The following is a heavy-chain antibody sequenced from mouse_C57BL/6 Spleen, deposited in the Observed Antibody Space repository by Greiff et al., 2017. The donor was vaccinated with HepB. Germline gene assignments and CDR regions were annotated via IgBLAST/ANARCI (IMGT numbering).Heavy chain of an antibody. Sequence: VQLQQSGAELVRPGSSVKLSCKASGYTFTSYWMHWVKQRPIQGLEWIGNIDPSDSETHYNQKFKDKATLTVDKSSSTAYMQLSSLTSEDSAVYYCARESYYYGNWFAYWGQGTLVTVSA. V-gene: IGHV1-52*01. CDR2: IDPSDSET. CDR3: ARESYYYGNWFAY. CDR1: GYTFTSYW. J-gene: IGHJ3*01. D-gene: IGHD1-1*01.